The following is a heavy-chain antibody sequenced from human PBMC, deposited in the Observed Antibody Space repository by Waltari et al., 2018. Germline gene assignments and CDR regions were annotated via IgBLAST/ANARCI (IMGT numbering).Heavy chain of an antibody. D-gene: IGHD6-13*01. CDR3: AKSPSITAAGLDN. V-gene: IGHV3-23*01. J-gene: IGHJ4*02. CDR1: GFTFSSYA. CDR2: ISSSGSST. Sequence: EVQLLESGGGLVQPGGSLRLSSASSGFTFSSYAMGWVRQTPGKGLEWVSAISSSGSSTHYADFVKGRFTISRDNSKNTLYLQLTSLRAEDTAVYYCAKSPSITAAGLDNWGQGTLVTVSS.